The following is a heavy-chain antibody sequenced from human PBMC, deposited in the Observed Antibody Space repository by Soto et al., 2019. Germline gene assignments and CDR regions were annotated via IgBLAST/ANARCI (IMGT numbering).Heavy chain of an antibody. Sequence: SETLSLTCTVSGGSISSYYWSWIRQPPGKGLEWIGYIYYSGSTNYNPSLKSRVTISVDTSKNQFSLKLSSVTAADTAVYYCARHKNKRWFDPWGQGTLVTVS. J-gene: IGHJ5*02. CDR1: GGSISSYY. CDR3: ARHKNKRWFDP. V-gene: IGHV4-59*08. CDR2: IYYSGST.